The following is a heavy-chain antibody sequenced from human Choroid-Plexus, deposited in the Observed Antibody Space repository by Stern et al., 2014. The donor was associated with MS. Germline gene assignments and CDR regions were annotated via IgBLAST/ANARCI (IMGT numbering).Heavy chain of an antibody. V-gene: IGHV3-30*18. CDR1: GFTFRSCA. J-gene: IGHJ5*02. CDR2: VSYDGSNK. Sequence: VQLVESGGGVVQPGRPLRLSCVASGFTFRSCAMHWVRQAPGKGLEWVAGVSYDGSNKYYADSVKGRFTISRDNSQNTLYMRMSSLRPEDTAVYYCAKDRQYLTYFFDHWGQGSLVTVSS. D-gene: IGHD2/OR15-2a*01. CDR3: AKDRQYLTYFFDH.